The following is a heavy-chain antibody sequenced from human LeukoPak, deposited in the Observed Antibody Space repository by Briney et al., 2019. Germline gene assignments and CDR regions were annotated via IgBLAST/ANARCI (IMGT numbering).Heavy chain of an antibody. Sequence: GGSLRLSCAASGFIFSDYYMGWIRQAPGKGLEWVSYISLSSGYINYADSVKGRFTISRDNAKNSLYLQMNSLRAEDTAVYYCARGDTAVAHASHHFDDWGQGTLVTVSS. J-gene: IGHJ4*02. CDR2: ISLSSGYI. CDR1: GFIFSDYY. D-gene: IGHD5-18*01. V-gene: IGHV3-11*05. CDR3: ARGDTAVAHASHHFDD.